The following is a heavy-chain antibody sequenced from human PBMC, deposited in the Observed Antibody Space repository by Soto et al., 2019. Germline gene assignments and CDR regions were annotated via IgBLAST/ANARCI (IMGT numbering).Heavy chain of an antibody. J-gene: IGHJ3*02. CDR2: MNPNSGNT. D-gene: IGHD6-19*01. CDR3: ARAGSGWSDDAFDI. CDR1: GYTFSSYD. Sequence: QVQLVQSGAEVKKPGASVTVSCKASGYTFSSYDINWVRQATGQGLEWMGWMNPNSGNTAYAQKFQGRVTMARDTSITTAYMELSSLRPEDTAVYYCARAGSGWSDDAFDIWGQGTMVTVSS. V-gene: IGHV1-8*01.